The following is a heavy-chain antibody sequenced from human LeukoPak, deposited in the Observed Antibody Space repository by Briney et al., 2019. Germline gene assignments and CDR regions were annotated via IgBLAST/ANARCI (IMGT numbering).Heavy chain of an antibody. CDR2: ISSSSSYI. Sequence: GGSLRLSCAASGFTFSSYSMNWVRQAPGKGLEWVSYISSSSSYIYYADSVKGRFTISRDNAKNSLYLQMNSLRAEDTAVYYCARVGYLDAFDIWGQGTMVTVSS. V-gene: IGHV3-21*05. D-gene: IGHD1-26*01. CDR1: GFTFSSYS. CDR3: ARVGYLDAFDI. J-gene: IGHJ3*02.